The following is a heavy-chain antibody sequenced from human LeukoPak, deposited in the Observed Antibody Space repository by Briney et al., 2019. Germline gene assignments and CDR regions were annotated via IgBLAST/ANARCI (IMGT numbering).Heavy chain of an antibody. D-gene: IGHD3-9*01. CDR2: IIPIFGTA. V-gene: IGHV1-69*05. CDR3: ARDRDYDILAGYPNWGYFDY. J-gene: IGHJ4*02. Sequence: ASVKVSCKASGGTFSSYAISWVRQAPGQGLEWMGGIIPIFGTANYAQKFQGRVTITTDESTSTAYMELSSLRSADTAVYYCARDRDYDILAGYPNWGYFDYWGQGTLVTVSS. CDR1: GGTFSSYA.